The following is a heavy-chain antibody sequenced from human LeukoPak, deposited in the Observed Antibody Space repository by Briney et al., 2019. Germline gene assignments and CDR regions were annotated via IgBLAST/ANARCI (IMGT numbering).Heavy chain of an antibody. CDR3: ARYGDYVHDAFDI. CDR2: IYHSGST. V-gene: IGHV4-30-2*01. D-gene: IGHD4-17*01. CDR1: GGSIGSGGYS. Sequence: PSETRSLTCAVSGGSIGSGGYSWSWIRQPPGKGLEWIGYIYHSGSTYYNPSLKSRVTISVDRSKNQFSLKLSSVTAADTAVYYCARYGDYVHDAFDIWGQGTMVTVSS. J-gene: IGHJ3*02.